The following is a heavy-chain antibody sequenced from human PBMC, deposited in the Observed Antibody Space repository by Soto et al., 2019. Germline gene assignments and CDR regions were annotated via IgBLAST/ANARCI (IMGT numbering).Heavy chain of an antibody. CDR3: ARDHRWGYQYGDYGDS. Sequence: EVYLVEAGGGVVRPGGSRRLSCAASGFGFDEYGMSWVRQGPGKGLEWVSTINRHGDSTAYADSVKGRFTISRDNAKNSLYLQMNGLRAEDTAFYYCARDHRWGYQYGDYGDSWGQGTLVTVSS. CDR2: INRHGDST. CDR1: GFGFDEYG. V-gene: IGHV3-20*04. D-gene: IGHD4-17*01. J-gene: IGHJ4*02.